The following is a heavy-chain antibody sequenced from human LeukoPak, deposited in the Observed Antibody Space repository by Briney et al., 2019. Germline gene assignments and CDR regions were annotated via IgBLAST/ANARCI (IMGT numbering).Heavy chain of an antibody. J-gene: IGHJ4*02. CDR3: AKDLYGDIVVVPAARH. D-gene: IGHD2-2*01. CDR2: ISGSGGST. V-gene: IGHV3-23*01. Sequence: PGGSLRLSCAASGFTFSSYAMSWVRQAPGKGLEWVSAISGSGGSTYYADSVKGRFTISRDNSKNTLYLQMNSLRAEDTAVYYCAKDLYGDIVVVPAARHWGPGTLVTVSS. CDR1: GFTFSSYA.